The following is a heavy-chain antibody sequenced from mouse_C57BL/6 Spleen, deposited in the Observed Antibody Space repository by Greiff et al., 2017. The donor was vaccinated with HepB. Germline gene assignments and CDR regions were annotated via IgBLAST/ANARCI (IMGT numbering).Heavy chain of an antibody. CDR1: GYSFTGYF. CDR2: INPYNGDT. V-gene: IGHV1-20*01. Sequence: EVQRVESGPELVKPGDSVKISCKASGYSFTGYFMNWVMQSHGKSLEWIGRINPYNGDTFYNQKFKGKATLTVDKSSSTAHMELRSLTSEDSAVYYCARSKEDYWYFDVWGTGTTVTVSS. J-gene: IGHJ1*03. CDR3: ARSKEDYWYFDV. D-gene: IGHD1-1*01.